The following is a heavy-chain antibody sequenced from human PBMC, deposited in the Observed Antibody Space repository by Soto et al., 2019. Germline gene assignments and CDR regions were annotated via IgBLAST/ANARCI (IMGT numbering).Heavy chain of an antibody. CDR1: GFTVSSNY. V-gene: IGHV3-53*01. D-gene: IGHD6-13*01. J-gene: IGHJ4*02. CDR2: IYSGGST. CDR3: AREIAAQGYYFDY. Sequence: GSLRLSCAASGFTVSSNYMSWVRQAPGKGLEWVSVIYSGGSTYYADSVKGRFTISRDNSKNTLYLQMNSLRAEDTAVYYCAREIAAQGYYFDYWGQGTLVTVSS.